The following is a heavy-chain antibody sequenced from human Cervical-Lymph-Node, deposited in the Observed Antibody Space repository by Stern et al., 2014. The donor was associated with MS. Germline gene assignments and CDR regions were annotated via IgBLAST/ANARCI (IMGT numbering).Heavy chain of an antibody. V-gene: IGHV1-3*01. CDR1: GYTFTSYA. CDR3: ARGAVAGRGYFDY. J-gene: IGHJ4*02. Sequence: QVQLVQSGAEVKKPGASVKVSCKASGYTFTSYAMHWVRQPPGQRLEWMGWINAGNGNTKYSQKFQGRVTITRDTSASTAYMELSSLRSEDTAVYYCARGAVAGRGYFDYWGQGTLVTVSS. CDR2: INAGNGNT. D-gene: IGHD6-19*01.